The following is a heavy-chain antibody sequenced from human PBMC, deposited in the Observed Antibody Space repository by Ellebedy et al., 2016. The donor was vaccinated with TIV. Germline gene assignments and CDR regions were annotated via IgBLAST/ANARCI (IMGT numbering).Heavy chain of an antibody. V-gene: IGHV3-33*01. CDR3: ARDHQLQRWLQLAIYYYYYGMDV. Sequence: GESLKISCAASGFTFTSYGMHWVRQAPGKGLEWVAVIWYDGSNKYYADSVKGRFTISRDNSKNTLYLQMNSLRAEDTAVYYCARDHQLQRWLQLAIYYYYYGMDVWGQGTTVTVSS. J-gene: IGHJ6*02. CDR2: IWYDGSNK. CDR1: GFTFTSYG. D-gene: IGHD5-24*01.